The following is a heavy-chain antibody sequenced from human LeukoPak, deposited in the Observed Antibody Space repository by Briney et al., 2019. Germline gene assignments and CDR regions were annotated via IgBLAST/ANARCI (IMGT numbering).Heavy chain of an antibody. D-gene: IGHD4-17*01. Sequence: SETLSLTCAVYGGSFSGYYWSWIRQPAGKGLEWIGRIYTSGSTNYNPSLKSRVTMSVDTSKNQFSLKLSSVTAADTAVYYCARDNPLRGNWFDPWGQGTLVTVSS. CDR3: ARDNPLRGNWFDP. CDR2: IYTSGST. CDR1: GGSFSGYY. V-gene: IGHV4-4*07. J-gene: IGHJ5*02.